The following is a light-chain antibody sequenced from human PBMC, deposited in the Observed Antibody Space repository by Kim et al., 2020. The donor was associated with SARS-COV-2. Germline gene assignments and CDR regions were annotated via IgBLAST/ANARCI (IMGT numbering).Light chain of an antibody. CDR3: QTWGTGIG. Sequence: ASVKLTCTMSSGHSSYAIAWHQQQPEKGPRYLMKLNSDGSHSKGDGIPDRFSGASSGAERYLTISGLQSEDEADYYCQTWGTGIGFGGGTQLTVL. J-gene: IGLJ3*02. CDR2: LNSDGSH. V-gene: IGLV4-69*01. CDR1: SGHSSYA.